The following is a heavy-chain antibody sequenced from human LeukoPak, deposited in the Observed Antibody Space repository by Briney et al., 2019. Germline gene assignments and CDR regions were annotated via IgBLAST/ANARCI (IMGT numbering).Heavy chain of an antibody. CDR3: SVWTTADYYYDSLMDV. CDR1: GYTFTSYA. D-gene: IGHD3-16*01. V-gene: IGHV1-18*01. Sequence: ASVKVSCKASGYTFTSYAISWVRQAPGQGLEWMGWISAYNGNTNYAQKLQGRVTMTTDTSTSTAYMELRSLRSDDTAVYYCSVWTTADYYYDSLMDVWGQGTTVTVSS. J-gene: IGHJ6*02. CDR2: ISAYNGNT.